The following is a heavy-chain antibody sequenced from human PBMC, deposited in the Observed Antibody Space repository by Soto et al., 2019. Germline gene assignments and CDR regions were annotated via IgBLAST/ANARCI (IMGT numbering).Heavy chain of an antibody. CDR3: ARETPPYYDTPGAFDI. CDR1: GFTFSSYA. V-gene: IGHV3-64*02. CDR2: ISSNGGST. Sequence: GGSLRLSCAASGFTFSSYAMHWVRQAPGKGLEYVSAISSNGGSTYYADSVKGRFTISRDNSKNTLYLQMGSLRAEDMAVYYCARETPPYYDTPGAFDIWGQGTMVTV. D-gene: IGHD3-22*01. J-gene: IGHJ3*02.